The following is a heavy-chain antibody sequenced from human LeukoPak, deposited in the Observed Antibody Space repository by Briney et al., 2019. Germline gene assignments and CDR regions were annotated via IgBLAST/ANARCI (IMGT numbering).Heavy chain of an antibody. D-gene: IGHD3-10*01. V-gene: IGHV4-39*01. CDR1: GGSISSSSYY. CDR3: ARYVVYGSGFYYFDY. Sequence: PSETLSLTCTVSGGSISSSSYYWSWIRQPPGKGLEWIATIDYSGSTYYNPSLKSRVTISVDTSKNQFSLKLSSVTAADTAVYYCARYVVYGSGFYYFDYWGQGTLVTVSS. CDR2: IDYSGST. J-gene: IGHJ4*02.